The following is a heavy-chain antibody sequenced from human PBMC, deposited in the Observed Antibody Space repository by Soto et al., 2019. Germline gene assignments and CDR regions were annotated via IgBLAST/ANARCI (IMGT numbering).Heavy chain of an antibody. CDR2: IYYSGST. CDR1: GGSISSYY. Sequence: SETLSLTCTVSGGSISSYYWSWIRQPPGKGLEWIGYIYYSGSTNCNPSLKSRVTISVDTSKNQFSLKLSSVTAADTAVYYCARLVRGDYNFDYWGQGTLVTVS. V-gene: IGHV4-59*01. J-gene: IGHJ4*02. CDR3: ARLVRGDYNFDY. D-gene: IGHD4-17*01.